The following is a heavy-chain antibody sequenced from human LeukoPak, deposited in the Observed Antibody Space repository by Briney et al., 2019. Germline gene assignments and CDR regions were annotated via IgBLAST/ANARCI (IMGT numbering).Heavy chain of an antibody. D-gene: IGHD6-19*01. CDR2: ISAYNGDT. J-gene: IGHJ4*02. Sequence: ASVKVSCTASGYTFTNYSISWVRQAPGEGLEWMGWISAYNGDTKNAQKVQGRVTMSTDTSTSTAYMELRSLRSDDTAVYYCARRDSGWDFDYWGQGTLVTVSS. CDR3: ARRDSGWDFDY. V-gene: IGHV1-18*01. CDR1: GYTFTNYS.